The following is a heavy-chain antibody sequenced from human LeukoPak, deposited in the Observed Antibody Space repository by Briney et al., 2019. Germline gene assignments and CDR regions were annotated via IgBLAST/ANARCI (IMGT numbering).Heavy chain of an antibody. CDR1: GGSISSYY. Sequence: NPTETLSLTCTVSGGSISSYYWGWIRQPPGKGLEWIGYIYYNGSTNYTPSLKSRVTISLDTSKNQFSLKLRSVTAADTAMYYCARAVVLYYDGSGYSTRFDYRGQGTLGTVSS. D-gene: IGHD3-22*01. J-gene: IGHJ4*02. CDR2: IYYNGST. V-gene: IGHV4-59*01. CDR3: ARAVVLYYDGSGYSTRFDY.